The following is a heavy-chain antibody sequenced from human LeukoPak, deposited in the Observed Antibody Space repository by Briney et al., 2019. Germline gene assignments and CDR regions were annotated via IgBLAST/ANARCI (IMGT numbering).Heavy chain of an antibody. CDR1: GGTFRSLC. J-gene: IGHJ4*02. CDR3: ARDDDRAREIDY. Sequence: VASVKVSCKASGGTFRSLCMNWVRQAPGQGLEWMGGIIPVFGVPNYAQKFQGRVTISADELTTTVHMDVTSLRSEDTGVYYCARDDDRAREIDYWGQGTLVTVSS. CDR2: IIPVFGVP. V-gene: IGHV1-69*13. D-gene: IGHD3-22*01.